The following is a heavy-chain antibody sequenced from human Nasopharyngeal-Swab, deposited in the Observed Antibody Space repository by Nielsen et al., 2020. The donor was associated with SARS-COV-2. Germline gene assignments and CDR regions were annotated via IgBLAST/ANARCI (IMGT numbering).Heavy chain of an antibody. CDR1: GGSFSGYY. CDR3: ARWSSSWYWFDP. Sequence: SETLSLTCAVYGGSFSGYYWSWIRQPPGKGLEWIGEINHSGSTNYNPSLKSRVTISVDTSKNQFSLKLSSVTAADTAVYYCARWSSSWYWFDPWGQGTLVTVSS. V-gene: IGHV4-34*01. J-gene: IGHJ5*02. D-gene: IGHD6-13*01. CDR2: INHSGST.